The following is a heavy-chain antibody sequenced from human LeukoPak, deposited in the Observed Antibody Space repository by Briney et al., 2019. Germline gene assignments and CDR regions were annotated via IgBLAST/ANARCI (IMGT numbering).Heavy chain of an antibody. D-gene: IGHD2-15*01. CDR1: GFTFSNYA. CDR2: ISGSGDAT. CDR3: AKCSGGSCYASGAFDY. V-gene: IGHV3-23*01. Sequence: GGSLRVSCAASGFTFSNYAMSWVRQAPGKGLEWVSGISGSGDATWYADSVKGRFTISRDNSKNTVNLQMNSLRPEDTAVHYCAKCSGGSCYASGAFDYWGQGTLVTVSS. J-gene: IGHJ4*02.